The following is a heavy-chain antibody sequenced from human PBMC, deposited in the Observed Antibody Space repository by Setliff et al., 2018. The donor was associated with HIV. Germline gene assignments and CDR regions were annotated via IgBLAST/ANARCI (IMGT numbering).Heavy chain of an antibody. CDR3: ARLDSSGYYRSFDV. CDR1: GFSFSSYG. D-gene: IGHD3-22*01. CDR2: ISSTSSNI. Sequence: PGGSLRLSCAASGFSFSSYGMNWVRQAPGKGLEWVSYISSTSSNIYYVDSVEGRFTISRDNADNSLYLQMNSLKASDTALYYCARLDSSGYYRSFDVWGQGTMVTVSS. V-gene: IGHV3-48*01. J-gene: IGHJ3*01.